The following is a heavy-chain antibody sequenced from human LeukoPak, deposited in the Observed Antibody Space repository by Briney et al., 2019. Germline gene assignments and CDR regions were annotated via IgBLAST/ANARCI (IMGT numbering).Heavy chain of an antibody. CDR2: IIGDWTRT. CDR1: GFSFSYYW. CDR3: LRVDDTNGHNWFDP. D-gene: IGHD2-8*01. Sequence: GGSLRLSCAASGFSFSYYWMHWVRQGSGKGPVWVSRIIGDWTRTDYADSVKGRFTISRDNAKSTLYLQMNSLTVEDTAVYYCLRVDDTNGHNWFDPWGQGTLVTVSS. J-gene: IGHJ5*02. V-gene: IGHV3-74*01.